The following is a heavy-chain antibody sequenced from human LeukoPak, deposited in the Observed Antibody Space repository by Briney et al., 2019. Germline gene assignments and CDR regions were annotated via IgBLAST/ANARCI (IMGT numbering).Heavy chain of an antibody. CDR2: IFYSGST. CDR1: GGSISSSSSY. CDR3: VRHLTVLHYYIDV. D-gene: IGHD2-8*02. Sequence: SETLSLTCTVSGGSISSSSSYWGWIRQPPGKGLEWIGNIFYSGSTYYNPSLKSRVTMSVDTSNNQFSLNLSSVTAADMAVYYCVRHLTVLHYYIDVWGTGTTVTVSS. J-gene: IGHJ6*03. V-gene: IGHV4-39*01.